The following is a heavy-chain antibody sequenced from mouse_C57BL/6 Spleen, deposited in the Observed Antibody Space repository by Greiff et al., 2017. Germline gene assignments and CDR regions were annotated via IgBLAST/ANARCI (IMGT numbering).Heavy chain of an antibody. CDR3: AITTVSYYFDY. V-gene: IGHV1-4*01. Sequence: VQLQQSGAELARPGASVKMSCKASGYTFTSYTMHWVKQRPGQGLEWIGYITPSSGYTKYNQKFKDKATLTADKSSSTAYMQLSSLTSEDPAVYYCAITTVSYYFDYWGQGTTLTVSS. D-gene: IGHD1-1*01. J-gene: IGHJ2*01. CDR1: GYTFTSYT. CDR2: ITPSSGYT.